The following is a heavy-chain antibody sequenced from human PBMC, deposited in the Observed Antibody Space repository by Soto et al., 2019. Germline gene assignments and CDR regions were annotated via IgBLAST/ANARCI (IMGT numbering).Heavy chain of an antibody. CDR2: ISSSGSTI. J-gene: IGHJ6*02. CDR3: ARGGWYVVGYYYGMDV. V-gene: IGHV3-48*03. D-gene: IGHD6-19*01. Sequence: LRLSCAASGFTFSSYEMNWVRQAPGKGLEWVSYISSSGSTIYYADSVKGRFTISRDNAKNSLYLQMNSLRAEDTAVYYCARGGWYVVGYYYGMDVWGQGTTVTVSS. CDR1: GFTFSSYE.